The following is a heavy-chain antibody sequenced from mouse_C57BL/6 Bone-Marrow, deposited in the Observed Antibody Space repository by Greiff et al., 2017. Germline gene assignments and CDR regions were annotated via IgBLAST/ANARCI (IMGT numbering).Heavy chain of an antibody. V-gene: IGHV5-6*01. J-gene: IGHJ3*01. CDR1: GFTFSSYG. CDR3: ARQGRTGFAY. Sequence: EVKLVESGGDLVKPGGSLKLSCAASGFTFSSYGMSWVRQTPDKRLEWVATISSGGSYPYYPDSVKGRFTISRDNAKNPLYLQMSSLKAEDTAMYYCARQGRTGFAYWGQETLVTVSA. CDR2: ISSGGSYP.